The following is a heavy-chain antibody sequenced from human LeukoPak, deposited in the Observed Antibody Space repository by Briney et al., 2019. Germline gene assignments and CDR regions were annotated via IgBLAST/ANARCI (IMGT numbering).Heavy chain of an antibody. CDR2: ISYDGSNK. D-gene: IGHD5-24*01. CDR1: GFTFSSYA. J-gene: IGHJ4*02. Sequence: PGGSLRLSCAASGFTFSSYAMHWVRQAPGKGLEWVAVISYDGSNKCYADSVKGRFTISRDNSKNTLYLQMNSLRAEDTAVYYCAKSGYNRFDYWGQGTLVTVSS. CDR3: AKSGYNRFDY. V-gene: IGHV3-30*04.